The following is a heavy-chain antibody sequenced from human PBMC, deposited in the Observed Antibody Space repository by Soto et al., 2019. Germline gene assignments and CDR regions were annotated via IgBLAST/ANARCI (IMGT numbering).Heavy chain of an antibody. Sequence: GSLRLTFSASGLIISAYTMGWFRLAPGKGLEWVASLFSGGVSTRYADSVTGRFTISRDNSKNMLYLQMNSLGVDDTAVYYCARDRQPDAIWTFDYWGRGILLTVSS. CDR1: GLIISAYT. V-gene: IGHV3-23*03. CDR2: LFSGGVST. CDR3: ARDRQPDAIWTFDY. D-gene: IGHD2-8*01. J-gene: IGHJ4*02.